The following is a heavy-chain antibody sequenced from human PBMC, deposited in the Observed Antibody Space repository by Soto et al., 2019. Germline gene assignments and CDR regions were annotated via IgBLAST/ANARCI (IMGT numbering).Heavy chain of an antibody. Sequence: ASVKVSCKTSGYTFTGYQMHWVRQAPGRGLEWMGWINPDSGATNYAQNFQGWVTMTRDTSITTAYMELSRLTSDDTAVYYCAKKTGKAIFGPLDFWGQGTLVTVSS. J-gene: IGHJ4*02. CDR1: GYTFTGYQ. CDR3: AKKTGKAIFGPLDF. V-gene: IGHV1-2*04. D-gene: IGHD3-3*01. CDR2: INPDSGAT.